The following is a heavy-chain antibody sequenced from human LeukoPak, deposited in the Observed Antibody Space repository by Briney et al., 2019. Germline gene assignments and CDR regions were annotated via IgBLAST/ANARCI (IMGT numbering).Heavy chain of an antibody. D-gene: IGHD2-2*01. CDR2: VSASGAST. J-gene: IGHJ4*02. CDR3: AKVGDYCSSTTCYSDY. Sequence: PGGSLRLSCAASEFTFSSYELTWVRQAPGKGLEWVSSVSASGASTYYADSVKGRFTTSRDNSKNTLYLQMNSLRAEDTAVYYCAKVGDYCSSTTCYSDYWGQGTLVTVSS. CDR1: EFTFSSYE. V-gene: IGHV3-23*01.